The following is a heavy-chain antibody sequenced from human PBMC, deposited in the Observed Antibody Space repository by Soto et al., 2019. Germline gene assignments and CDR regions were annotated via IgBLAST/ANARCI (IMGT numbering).Heavy chain of an antibody. CDR1: GFTFSSYG. Sequence: ESGGGVVQPGRSLRLSCAASGFTFSSYGMHWVRQAPGKGLEWVAVIWYDGSNKYYADSVKGRFTISRDNSKNTLYLQMNSLRAEDTAVYYCARDPSSALLWFGELSVTGFDYWGQGTLVTVSS. CDR3: ARDPSSALLWFGELSVTGFDY. D-gene: IGHD3-10*01. J-gene: IGHJ4*02. CDR2: IWYDGSNK. V-gene: IGHV3-33*01.